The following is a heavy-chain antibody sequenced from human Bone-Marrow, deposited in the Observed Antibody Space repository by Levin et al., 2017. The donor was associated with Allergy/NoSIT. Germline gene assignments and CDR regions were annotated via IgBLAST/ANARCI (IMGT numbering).Heavy chain of an antibody. V-gene: IGHV1-69*13. CDR2: IIPIFGTA. J-gene: IGHJ5*02. CDR1: GGTFSSYA. Sequence: SVKVSCKASGGTFSSYAISWVRQAPGQGLEWMGGIIPIFGTANYAQKFQGRVTITADESTSTAYMELSSLRSEDTAVYYCARGVVKVAATRIRSAGSWFDPWGQGTLVTVSS. D-gene: IGHD2-15*01. CDR3: ARGVVKVAATRIRSAGSWFDP.